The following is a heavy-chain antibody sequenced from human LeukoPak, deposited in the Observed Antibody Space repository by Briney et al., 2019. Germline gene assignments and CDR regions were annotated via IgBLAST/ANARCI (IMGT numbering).Heavy chain of an antibody. V-gene: IGHV4-59*01. Sequence: SETLSLTCTVSGGSISSYYRSWIRQPPGKGLEWIGYIYNSGSTNYNPSLKSRVTISADTSKNQFSLKVSSVTAADTAVYYCAKSRYNWNTGYSYYMDVWGKGTTVTVSS. CDR1: GGSISSYY. CDR3: AKSRYNWNTGYSYYMDV. D-gene: IGHD1-1*01. J-gene: IGHJ6*03. CDR2: IYNSGST.